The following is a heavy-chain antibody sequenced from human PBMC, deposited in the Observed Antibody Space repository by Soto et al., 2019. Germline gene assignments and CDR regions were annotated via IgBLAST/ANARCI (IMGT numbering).Heavy chain of an antibody. CDR1: GFTFGDYA. J-gene: IGHJ6*02. CDR3: TSAFYYYYGMDV. V-gene: IGHV3-49*04. CDR2: IRSKAYGGTT. Sequence: GGSLRLSCTASGFTFGDYAMSWVRQAPGKGLEWVGFIRSKAYGGTTEYAASVRGRFTISRDDSKSIAYLQMNSLKTEDTAVYYCTSAFYYYYGMDVWGQGTTVTVSS.